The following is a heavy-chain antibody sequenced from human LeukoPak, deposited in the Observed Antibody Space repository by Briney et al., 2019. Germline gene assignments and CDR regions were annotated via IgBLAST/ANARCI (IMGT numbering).Heavy chain of an antibody. V-gene: IGHV3-7*01. D-gene: IGHD6-19*01. Sequence: GGSLRLSCAASGFTFGRHWMSWVRQAPGKGLEWVAHMNQGGSETTNVDSVKGRFTISRDDAKNLVFLQMNSPRVEGTAVYYCARDGVAGGFDYWGQGILVTVSS. CDR3: ARDGVAGGFDY. CDR1: GFTFGRHW. J-gene: IGHJ4*02. CDR2: MNQGGSET.